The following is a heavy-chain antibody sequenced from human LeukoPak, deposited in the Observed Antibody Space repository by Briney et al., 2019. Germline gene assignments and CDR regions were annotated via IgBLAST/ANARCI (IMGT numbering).Heavy chain of an antibody. D-gene: IGHD6-6*01. J-gene: IGHJ4*02. CDR3: ARAHSSSSLAYFDY. CDR1: GYTFTGYY. CDR2: INPNSGGT. Sequence: ASVKVSCKASGYTFTGYYMHWVRQAPGQGLEWMGWINPNSGGTNYAQKLQGRVTMTRDTSISTAYMELSRLRSDDTAVYYCARAHSSSSLAYFDYWGQGTLVTVSS. V-gene: IGHV1-2*02.